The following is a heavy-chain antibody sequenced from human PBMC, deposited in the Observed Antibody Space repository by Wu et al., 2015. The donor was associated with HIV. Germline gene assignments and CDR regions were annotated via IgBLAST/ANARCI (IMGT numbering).Heavy chain of an antibody. D-gene: IGHD2-2*01. CDR2: INPNSGGT. CDR1: GYTFTSYD. CDR3: ARGNLVVPAARRGSLGY. J-gene: IGHJ4*02. Sequence: QVQLVQSGAEVKKPGASVKVSCKASGYTFTSYDINWVRQATGQGLEWMGWINPNSGGTNYAQKFQGRVTMTRDTSISTAYMELSRLRSDDTAVYYCARGNLVVPAARRGSLGYWGQGTLVTVSS. V-gene: IGHV1-2*02.